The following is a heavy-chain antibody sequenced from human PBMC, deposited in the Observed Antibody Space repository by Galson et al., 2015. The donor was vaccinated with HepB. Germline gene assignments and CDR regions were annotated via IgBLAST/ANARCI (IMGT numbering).Heavy chain of an antibody. CDR2: IKVRVDGGTT. Sequence: SLRLSCAASGFTFSDAWMRWVRQAPGKGLEWIGFIKVRVDGGTTDYAAPVKDRFTISRDDSKNTLYLQMDSLKTEDTAVYYCTTDLGSGWYARWGQGIPVTVSS. J-gene: IGHJ4*02. D-gene: IGHD6-19*01. CDR3: TTDLGSGWYAR. CDR1: GFTFSDAW. V-gene: IGHV3-15*01.